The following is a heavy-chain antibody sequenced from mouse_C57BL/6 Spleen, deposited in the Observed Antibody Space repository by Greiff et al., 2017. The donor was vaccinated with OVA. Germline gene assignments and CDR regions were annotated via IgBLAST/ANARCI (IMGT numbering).Heavy chain of an antibody. V-gene: IGHV1-15*01. CDR1: GYTFTDYE. D-gene: IGHD1-1*01. CDR2: IDPETGGT. J-gene: IGHJ2*01. Sequence: QVQLQQSGAELVRPGASVTLSCKASGYTFTDYEMHWVKQTPVHGLEWIGAIDPETGGTAYNQKFKGKAILTADKSSSTAYMELRSLTSADSAVYYCTTLLRGFDYWGQGTTLTVSS. CDR3: TTLLRGFDY.